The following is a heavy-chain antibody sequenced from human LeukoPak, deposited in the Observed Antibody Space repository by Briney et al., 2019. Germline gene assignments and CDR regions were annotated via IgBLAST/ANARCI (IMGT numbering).Heavy chain of an antibody. CDR3: AREDIPPGPTVPNSMIDY. J-gene: IGHJ4*02. Sequence: GGSLRLSCAASGFTFSSYSMNWVRQAPGKGLEWVSSISSSSYIYYADSVKGRFTISRDNAKNSLYLQMNSLRAEDTAVYYCAREDIPPGPTVPNSMIDYWGQGTLVTVSS. D-gene: IGHD4-17*01. CDR1: GFTFSSYS. V-gene: IGHV3-21*01. CDR2: ISSSSYI.